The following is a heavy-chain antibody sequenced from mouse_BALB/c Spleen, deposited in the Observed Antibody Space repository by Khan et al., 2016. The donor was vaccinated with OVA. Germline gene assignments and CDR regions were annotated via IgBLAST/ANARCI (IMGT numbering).Heavy chain of an antibody. V-gene: IGHV1S127*01. CDR3: ARAHPRSTVRGMDY. CDR2: IDPSNSET. D-gene: IGHD2-5*01. Sequence: QVQLQQSGPELVRPGASVKMSCKASGYSFTSYWMHWVKQTPGQGLEWIGMIDPSNSETRLTQKFKDKANLNVDRSSNTAYMQVSSLTSDDSAMYYCARAHPRSTVRGMDYWGQGTSVTVSS. CDR1: GYSFTSYW. J-gene: IGHJ4*01.